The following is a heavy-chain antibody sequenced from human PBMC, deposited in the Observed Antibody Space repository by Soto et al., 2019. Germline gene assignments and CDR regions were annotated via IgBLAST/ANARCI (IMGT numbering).Heavy chain of an antibody. Sequence: GPEVKKPGASVKVSCKASGYTFTNYGITWVRQAPGQGLEWMGWITASNGNTNYAREIQGRLTLTRDTSTSTAYMELRSLRSDDTAVYYCARGASCSSDSCYDNFHYGLAVWGQGTTFIVAS. CDR3: ARGASCSSDSCYDNFHYGLAV. D-gene: IGHD2-2*01. V-gene: IGHV1-18*01. CDR1: GYTFTNYG. CDR2: ITASNGNT. J-gene: IGHJ6*02.